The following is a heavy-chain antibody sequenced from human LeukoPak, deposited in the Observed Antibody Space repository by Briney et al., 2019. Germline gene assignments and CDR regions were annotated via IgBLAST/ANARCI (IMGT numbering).Heavy chain of an antibody. J-gene: IGHJ5*02. CDR1: GGTFSSYA. D-gene: IGHD3-10*02. CDR3: TRELSGCSETVCSGA. Sequence: GASVKVSCKASGGTFSSYAISWVRQAPGQGLEWMGGIIPIFGTANYAQKFQDRLTITADEITRTTYMEMRSLRSDDTAVYYCTRELSGCSETVCSGAWGQGTLVIVSS. V-gene: IGHV1-69*01. CDR2: IIPIFGTA.